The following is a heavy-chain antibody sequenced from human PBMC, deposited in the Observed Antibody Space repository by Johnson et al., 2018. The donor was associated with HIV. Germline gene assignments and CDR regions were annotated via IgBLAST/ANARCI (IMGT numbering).Heavy chain of an antibody. CDR1: GFTVSSNY. D-gene: IGHD3-10*01. CDR3: ARAPGFSRAFDI. CDR2: IRYDGSDK. J-gene: IGHJ3*02. Sequence: QVQLVESGGGVVRPGGSLRLSCAASGFTVSSNYMSWVRQAPGKGLEWVSFIRYDGSDKHYADSVKGRFTISRDNSKNTVYLQMNRLTAEDTAVYYCARAPGFSRAFDIWGQGTMVTVSS. V-gene: IGHV3-30*02.